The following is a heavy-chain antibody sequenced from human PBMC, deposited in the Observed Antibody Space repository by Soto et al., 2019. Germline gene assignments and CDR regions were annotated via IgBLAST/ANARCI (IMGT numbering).Heavy chain of an antibody. D-gene: IGHD4-17*01. V-gene: IGHV4-4*02. CDR3: ARVWTTVTTWFDP. J-gene: IGHJ5*02. CDR2: LYHSGST. CDR1: GGSISSSNW. Sequence: QVQLQESGPGLVKPSGTLSLTCAVSGGSISSSNWWSWVRQPPGKGLEWIGELYHSGSTNYNPSLKSRVHISVDKSKNQFPLKLSSVTAADTAVYYCARVWTTVTTWFDPWGQGTLVTVSS.